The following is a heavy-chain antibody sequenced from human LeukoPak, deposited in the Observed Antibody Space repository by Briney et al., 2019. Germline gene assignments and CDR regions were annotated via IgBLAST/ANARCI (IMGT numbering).Heavy chain of an antibody. J-gene: IGHJ3*02. CDR2: INHSGST. CDR1: GGSFSGYY. Sequence: PSETLSLTCAVYGGSFSGYYWSWIRQPPGKGLEWIGEINHSGSTNYNPSLKSRVTISVDTSKNQFSLKLSSVTAADTAVYYCAGGRGSSGYFDAFDIWGQGTMVTVSS. V-gene: IGHV4-34*01. CDR3: AGGRGSSGYFDAFDI. D-gene: IGHD3-22*01.